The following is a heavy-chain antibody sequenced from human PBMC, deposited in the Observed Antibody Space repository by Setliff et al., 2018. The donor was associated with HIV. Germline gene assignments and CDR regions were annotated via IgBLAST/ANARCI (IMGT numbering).Heavy chain of an antibody. CDR1: GGSISSSSYY. V-gene: IGHV4-39*01. CDR3: ARGRYRSRWYASDHYYIDV. Sequence: PSETLSLTCTVSGGSISSSSYYWGWIRQPPGKGLQWIGSIYYRGSTYYNPSLKSRATISVDTSKNQFSLKLRSVTAADTALYYCARGRYRSRWYASDHYYIDVWGKGTTVTVSS. J-gene: IGHJ6*03. D-gene: IGHD6-13*01. CDR2: IYYRGST.